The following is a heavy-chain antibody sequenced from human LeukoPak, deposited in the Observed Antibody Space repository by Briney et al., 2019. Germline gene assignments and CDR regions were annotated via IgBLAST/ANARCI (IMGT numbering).Heavy chain of an antibody. CDR2: VNNDGSDT. V-gene: IGHV3-74*01. CDR3: AKDRSSSGLDY. J-gene: IGHJ4*02. D-gene: IGHD3-22*01. CDR1: GFIFSDHW. Sequence: QPGGSLRLSCGASGFIFSDHWMYWVRQAPGKGLVWVSRVNNDGSDTTYADSMKGRFTISRDNSKNTLYLQMNSLRAEDTAVYYCAKDRSSSGLDYWGQGTLVTVSS.